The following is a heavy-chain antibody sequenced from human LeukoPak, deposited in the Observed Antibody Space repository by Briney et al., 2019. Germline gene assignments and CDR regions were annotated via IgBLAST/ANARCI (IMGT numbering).Heavy chain of an antibody. J-gene: IGHJ4*02. CDR1: GFTFSSHW. CDR2: IKQGGGER. CDR3: ARGPNYGSRTDFLDY. V-gene: IGHV3-7*03. Sequence: GGSLRLSCAASGFTFSSHWMNWVRQAPGKGLEWVANIKQGGGERNYVDSVKGRFTVSRDDAKSSVFLQMNSLRAEDTAIYFCARGPNYGSRTDFLDYWGQGTLVTVSS. D-gene: IGHD4-17*01.